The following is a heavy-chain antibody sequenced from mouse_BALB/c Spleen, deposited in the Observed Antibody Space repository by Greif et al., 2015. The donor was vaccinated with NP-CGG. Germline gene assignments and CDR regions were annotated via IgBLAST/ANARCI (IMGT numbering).Heavy chain of an antibody. Sequence: QVQLQQSGAELVRPGPSVKISCKASGYAFSSYWMNWVKQRPGQGLEWIGQIYPGDGDTNYNGKFKGKATLTADKSSSTAYMQLSSLTSEDSAVYFCASYYGSSPFAYWGQGTLVTVSA. CDR2: IYPGDGDT. D-gene: IGHD1-1*01. CDR3: ASYYGSSPFAY. CDR1: GYAFSSYW. J-gene: IGHJ3*01. V-gene: IGHV1-80*01.